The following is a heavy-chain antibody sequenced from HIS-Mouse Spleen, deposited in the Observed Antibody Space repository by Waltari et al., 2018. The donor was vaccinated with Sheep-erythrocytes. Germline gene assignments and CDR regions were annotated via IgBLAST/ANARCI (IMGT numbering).Heavy chain of an antibody. CDR1: GFPFRSYR. CDR2: ISSSSSYI. CDR3: ARVASGATFDY. D-gene: IGHD1-26*01. J-gene: IGHJ4*02. Sequence: EVQLVESGGGLVKPGGSLSLSCAASGFPFRSYRLHLVRQAPGKGLEWVSSISSSSSYIYYADSVKGRFTISRDNAKNSLYLQMNSLRAEDTAVYYCARVASGATFDYWGQGTLVTVSS. V-gene: IGHV3-21*01.